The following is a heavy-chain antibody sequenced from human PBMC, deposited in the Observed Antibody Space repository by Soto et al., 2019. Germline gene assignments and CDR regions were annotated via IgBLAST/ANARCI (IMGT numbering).Heavy chain of an antibody. Sequence: PGGSLRLSCAASGFTFSSYEMNWVRQAPGKGLEWVSYISSSGSTIYYADSVKGRFTISRDNAKNSLYLQMNSLRAEDTAVYYCARLEWPLGETNCFDTWGQGTLVTVSS. CDR2: ISSSGSTI. J-gene: IGHJ5*02. CDR1: GFTFSSYE. D-gene: IGHD3-10*01. CDR3: ARLEWPLGETNCFDT. V-gene: IGHV3-48*03.